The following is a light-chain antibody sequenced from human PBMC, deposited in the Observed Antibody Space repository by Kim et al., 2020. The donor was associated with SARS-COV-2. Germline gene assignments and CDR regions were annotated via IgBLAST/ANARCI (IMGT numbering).Light chain of an antibody. CDR2: DAS. CDR1: QRVSSY. CDR3: QQRSNWPLLT. Sequence: EIVLTQSPATLSLSPGERATLSCRASQRVSSYLAWYQQKPGQAPRLLIYDASNRATGIPAMFSGSGSGTDFTLTISSLEPEDFAVYYCQQRSNWPLLTFGGGTKVDIK. V-gene: IGKV3-11*01. J-gene: IGKJ4*01.